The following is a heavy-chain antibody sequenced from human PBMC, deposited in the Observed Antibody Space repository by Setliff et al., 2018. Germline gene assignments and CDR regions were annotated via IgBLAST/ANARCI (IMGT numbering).Heavy chain of an antibody. CDR2: INPNGHT. V-gene: IGHV4-34*01. Sequence: SETLSLTCAVYGGSLNENYWSWVRQPPGKPLEWIGEINPNGHTNDNPSLNSRVTISVDTSKNQFSLRLTSVTAADTAIYYCARYYYDSSGYSESDLGWFDPWGQGTLVTVS. D-gene: IGHD3-22*01. J-gene: IGHJ5*02. CDR1: GGSLNENY. CDR3: ARYYYDSSGYSESDLGWFDP.